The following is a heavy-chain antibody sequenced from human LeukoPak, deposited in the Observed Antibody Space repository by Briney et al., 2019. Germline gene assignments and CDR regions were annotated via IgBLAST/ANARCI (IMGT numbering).Heavy chain of an antibody. CDR1: GFIFSSYW. Sequence: GGSLRLSCAASGFIFSSYWMSWVRQAPGKGLEWVANIKQDGSEKYYVDSVKGRFIISRDNAKNSLYLQMNSLRAEDTAVYYCAKAPPYSSGWYRAFDYWGQGTLVTVSS. CDR2: IKQDGSEK. CDR3: AKAPPYSSGWYRAFDY. D-gene: IGHD6-19*01. J-gene: IGHJ4*02. V-gene: IGHV3-7*03.